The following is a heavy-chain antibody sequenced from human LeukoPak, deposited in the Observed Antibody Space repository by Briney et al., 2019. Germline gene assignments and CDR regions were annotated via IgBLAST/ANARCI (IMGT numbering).Heavy chain of an antibody. V-gene: IGHV5-51*01. Sequence: GESLKISCKASGYRFTAYWIGWGRQMPGKGLEWRGVIHPVDSDTTYSPSFQGQVTISAHKSNNIAYLEWDSLKASDSGTYYCARRTGSGTYYSLFFDYWGQGALVTVSS. CDR3: ARRTGSGTYYSLFFDY. D-gene: IGHD1-26*01. CDR2: IHPVDSDT. J-gene: IGHJ4*02. CDR1: GYRFTAYW.